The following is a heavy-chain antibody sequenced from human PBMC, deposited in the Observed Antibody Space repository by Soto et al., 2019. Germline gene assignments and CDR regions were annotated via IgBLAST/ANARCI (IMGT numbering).Heavy chain of an antibody. J-gene: IGHJ5*02. CDR3: ARVQLPSSSWMWFDP. Sequence: PGGSLRLSCAASGFIFSSYEMNWVRQAPGKGLEWVSYISSSGSTIYYADSVKGRFTISRDNAKNSLYLQMNSLRAEDTAVYYCARVQLPSSSWMWFDPWGQGTLVTVSS. CDR1: GFIFSSYE. V-gene: IGHV3-48*03. D-gene: IGHD6-13*01. CDR2: ISSSGSTI.